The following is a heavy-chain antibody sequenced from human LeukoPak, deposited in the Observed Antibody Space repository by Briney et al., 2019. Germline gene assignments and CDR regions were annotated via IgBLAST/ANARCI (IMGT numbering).Heavy chain of an antibody. CDR1: GGSFSGYY. J-gene: IGHJ1*01. CDR2: INHSGST. CDR3: ARGYCSSTSCYSLGYFQH. Sequence: SETLSLTCAVYGGSFSGYYWSWIRQPPGKGLEWIGEINHSGSTNYNPSLKSRATISVDTSKNQFSLKLSSVTAADTAVYYCARGYCSSTSCYSLGYFQHWGQGTLVTVSS. D-gene: IGHD2-2*01. V-gene: IGHV4-34*01.